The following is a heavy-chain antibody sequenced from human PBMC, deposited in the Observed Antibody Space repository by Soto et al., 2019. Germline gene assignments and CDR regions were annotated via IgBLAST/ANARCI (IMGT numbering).Heavy chain of an antibody. Sequence: GGSLRLSCAASGFTFSSYAMSWVRQAPGKGLEWVSAISGSGGSTYYADSVKGRFTISRDNSKNTLYLQMNSLRAEDTAVDYCARGYCSGGSCYDDAFDIWGQGTMVTVSS. D-gene: IGHD2-15*01. J-gene: IGHJ3*02. CDR2: ISGSGGST. CDR3: ARGYCSGGSCYDDAFDI. CDR1: GFTFSSYA. V-gene: IGHV3-23*01.